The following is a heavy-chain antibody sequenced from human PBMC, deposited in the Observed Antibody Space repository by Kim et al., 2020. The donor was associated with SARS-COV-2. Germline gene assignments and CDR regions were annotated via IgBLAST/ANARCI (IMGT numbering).Heavy chain of an antibody. J-gene: IGHJ4*02. Sequence: TIYAQKFQGRITMIRDTSTSTFYMELSSPRSEDTAMYYCAREFGATDYWGQGTLVTVSS. D-gene: IGHD3-16*01. CDR3: AREFGATDY. CDR2: T. V-gene: IGHV1-46*01.